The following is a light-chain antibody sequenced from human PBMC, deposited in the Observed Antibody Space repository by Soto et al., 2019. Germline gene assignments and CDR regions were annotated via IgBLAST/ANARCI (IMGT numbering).Light chain of an antibody. CDR2: WAS. CDR1: QSVFYASNNKNY. Sequence: DIVMTQSPDYLAVSLGERATIDCKSSQSVFYASNNKNYLAWYQQKAGQPPKLLIYWASARESGVPDRFSGSGSGTDFTLTISSLQAEDVAIYYCQQYYSTPPYTFGQGTKLEIK. CDR3: QQYYSTPPYT. J-gene: IGKJ2*01. V-gene: IGKV4-1*01.